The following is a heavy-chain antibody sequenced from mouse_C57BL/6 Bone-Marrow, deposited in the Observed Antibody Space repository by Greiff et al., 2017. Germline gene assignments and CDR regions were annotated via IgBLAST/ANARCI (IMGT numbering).Heavy chain of an antibody. D-gene: IGHD2-5*01. V-gene: IGHV1-55*01. CDR3: ARPYYSNYWYFDV. CDR1: GYTFTSYW. J-gene: IGHJ1*03. Sequence: VQLQQPGAELVKPGASVKMSCKASGYTFTSYWLTWVKQRPGQGLEWIGDIYPGSGSNNYNEKFKSKATLTVDTSSSTAYMQLSSLTSEDSAVYYCARPYYSNYWYFDVWGTGTTVTVSS. CDR2: IYPGSGSN.